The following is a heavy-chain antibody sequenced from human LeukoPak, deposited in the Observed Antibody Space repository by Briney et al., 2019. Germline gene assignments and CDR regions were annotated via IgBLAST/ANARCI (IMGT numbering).Heavy chain of an antibody. CDR3: ARWDDSSGYYF. CDR2: VNPSGGGT. J-gene: IGHJ4*02. CDR1: GYTFTSYY. Sequence: ASVKVSCKASGYTFTSYYLHWVRQAPGQGLEWVGIVNPSGGGTRYAQNFQGRITMTRDTSTSTVYMELSNLRSEDTAVYYCARWDDSSGYYFWGQGTLVTVSS. D-gene: IGHD3-22*01. V-gene: IGHV1-46*01.